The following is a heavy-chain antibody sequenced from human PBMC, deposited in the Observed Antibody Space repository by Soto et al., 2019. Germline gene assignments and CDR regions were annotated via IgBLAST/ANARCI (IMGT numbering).Heavy chain of an antibody. V-gene: IGHV3-23*01. Sequence: EVQLLESGGGLVQPGGSLRLSCAASGFTFSSYAMSWVRQAPGKGLEWVSAISGSAATTFYADSVKGRFTVSRDNSKNTLYLQMNSLRAEDTAVYYCARGPRYCSGYSCDCYMDVWGKGTTVTVSS. J-gene: IGHJ6*03. CDR2: ISGSAATT. CDR1: GFTFSSYA. D-gene: IGHD2-15*01. CDR3: ARGPRYCSGYSCDCYMDV.